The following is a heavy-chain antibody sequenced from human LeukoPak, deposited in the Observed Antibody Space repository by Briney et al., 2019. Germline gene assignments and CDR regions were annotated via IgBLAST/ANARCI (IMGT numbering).Heavy chain of an antibody. CDR2: IYYSGST. Sequence: SETLSLTCTVSGGSISSYYWSWIRQPPGKGLEWIGYIYYSGSTNYNPSLKSRVTISVDTSKNQFSLKLSSVTAADTAVYYCARLVLGYYDSSGYYCFDYWGQGTLVTVSS. CDR1: GGSISSYY. V-gene: IGHV4-59*08. CDR3: ARLVLGYYDSSGYYCFDY. D-gene: IGHD3-22*01. J-gene: IGHJ4*02.